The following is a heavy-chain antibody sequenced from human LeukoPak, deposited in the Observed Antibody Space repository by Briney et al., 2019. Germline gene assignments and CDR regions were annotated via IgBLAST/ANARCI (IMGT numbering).Heavy chain of an antibody. D-gene: IGHD3-22*01. Sequence: SQTLSLTCTVSGGSISSGDYYWSWIRQPPGKGLEWIGYIYYSGSTYYNPSLKSRVTISVDTSKNQFSLKLSSVTAADTAVYYCARGYYYDSSGRAGFDPWGQGTLVTVSS. V-gene: IGHV4-30-4*01. CDR3: ARGYYYDSSGRAGFDP. CDR1: GGSISSGDYY. J-gene: IGHJ5*02. CDR2: IYYSGST.